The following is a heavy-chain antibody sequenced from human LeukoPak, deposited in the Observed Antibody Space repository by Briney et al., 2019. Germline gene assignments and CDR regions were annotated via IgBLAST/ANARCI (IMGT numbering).Heavy chain of an antibody. CDR1: GFTFSSYA. CDR3: AKDRGILTGYYIDFDY. CDR2: ISGSGGST. D-gene: IGHD3-9*01. J-gene: IGHJ4*02. Sequence: GGSLRLSCAASGFTFSSYAKSWVRQAPGKGLEWVSAISGSGGSTYYADSVKGRFTISRDNSKNTLYLQMNSLRAEDTAVYYCAKDRGILTGYYIDFDYWGQGTLVTVSS. V-gene: IGHV3-23*01.